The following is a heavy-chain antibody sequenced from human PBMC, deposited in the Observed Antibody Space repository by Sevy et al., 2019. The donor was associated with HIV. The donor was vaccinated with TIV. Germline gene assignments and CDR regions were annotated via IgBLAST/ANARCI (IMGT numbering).Heavy chain of an antibody. CDR1: GFTFSSYW. J-gene: IGHJ4*02. Sequence: GGSLRLSCAASGFTFSSYWMTWVRQAPGKGLEWVANMRQDGSEKYYVDSVKGRFTNSRDNAKNSLYLQMNSLRAEDTAVYYCAREIYGSRSRLGLGYWGQGTLVTVSS. V-gene: IGHV3-7*01. CDR3: AREIYGSRSRLGLGY. D-gene: IGHD3-10*01. CDR2: MRQDGSEK.